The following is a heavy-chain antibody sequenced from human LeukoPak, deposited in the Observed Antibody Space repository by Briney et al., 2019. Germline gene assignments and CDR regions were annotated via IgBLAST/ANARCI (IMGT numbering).Heavy chain of an antibody. CDR1: GGSISSYY. CDR2: IYYSGST. V-gene: IGHV4-59*08. J-gene: IGHJ4*02. Sequence: PSETLSLTCTVSGGSISSYYWSWIRQPSGKGLEWIGYIYYSGSTNYNPSLKSRVTISVDTSKNQFSLKLSSVTAADTAVYYCARRAYYYDSSGYYYEYFDYWGQGTLVTVSS. CDR3: ARRAYYYDSSGYYYEYFDY. D-gene: IGHD3-22*01.